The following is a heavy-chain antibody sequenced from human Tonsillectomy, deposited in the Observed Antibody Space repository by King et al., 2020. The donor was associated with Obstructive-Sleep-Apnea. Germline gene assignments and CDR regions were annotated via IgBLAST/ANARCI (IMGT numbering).Heavy chain of an antibody. D-gene: IGHD5-12*01. V-gene: IGHV4-59*08. CDR2: ISYTGST. J-gene: IGHJ4*02. CDR1: GGSISSYH. Sequence: QLQESGPGLVKPSETLSLTCTVSGGSISSYHWSWIRQPPGKGLEWIGYISYTGSTNYNPSLKSRVTISVDTSKNQFSLRLSSVTAADTALYYCARHPRHGGYDLDYFDFWGQGTLVTVSS. CDR3: ARHPRHGGYDLDYFDF.